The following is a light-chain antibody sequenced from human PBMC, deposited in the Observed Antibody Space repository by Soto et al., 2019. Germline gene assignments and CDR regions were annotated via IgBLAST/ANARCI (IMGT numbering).Light chain of an antibody. CDR2: DVT. CDR1: SSDVGGYNF. Sequence: QSALTQPASVSGSPGQSITISCTGTSSDVGGYNFVSWYQHHPGKAPKLIIYDVTNRPSGISNRFSGSKSGNTASLTISGLQAEDEVDYYGTSYTSIIISVFGIGTKVTVL. CDR3: TSYTSIIISV. V-gene: IGLV2-14*03. J-gene: IGLJ1*01.